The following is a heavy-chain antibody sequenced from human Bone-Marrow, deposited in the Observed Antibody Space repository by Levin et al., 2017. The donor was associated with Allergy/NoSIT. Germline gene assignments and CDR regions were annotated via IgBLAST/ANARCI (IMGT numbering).Heavy chain of an antibody. Sequence: ASVKVSCAASGFTFSSYAMNWVRQAPGKGLEWVSAISGSGGSTYYADSVKGRFTISRDNSKNTLYLQMNSLRAEDTAVYYCAKDTSGSTTRYFDYWGQGTLVTVSS. V-gene: IGHV3-23*01. CDR3: AKDTSGSTTRYFDY. D-gene: IGHD5/OR15-5a*01. CDR2: ISGSGGST. CDR1: GFTFSSYA. J-gene: IGHJ4*02.